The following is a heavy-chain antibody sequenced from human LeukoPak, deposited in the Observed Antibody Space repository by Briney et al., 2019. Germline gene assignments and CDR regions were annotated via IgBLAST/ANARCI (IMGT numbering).Heavy chain of an antibody. J-gene: IGHJ4*02. D-gene: IGHD3-10*01. V-gene: IGHV3-48*03. CDR3: ATPLWFGELFPYY. CDR2: ISSSGSTI. CDR1: GFTFSSYE. Sequence: GGSLRLSCAASGFTFSSYEMNWVRQAPGKGLGWVSYISSSGSTIYYADSVKGRFTISRDNAKNSLYLQMNSLRAEDTAVYYCATPLWFGELFPYYWGQGTLVTVSS.